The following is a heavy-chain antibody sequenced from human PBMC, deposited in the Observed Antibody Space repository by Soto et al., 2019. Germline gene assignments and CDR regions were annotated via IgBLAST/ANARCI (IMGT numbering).Heavy chain of an antibody. Sequence: PGGSLRLSCAASGFTFSSYSMNWVRQAPGKGLEWVSSISSSSSYIYYADSVKGRFTISRDNAKNSLYLQMNSLRAEDTAVYYCARAGYYDSSGYYSPNYYYYYGMDVWGQGTTVTVSS. CDR3: ARAGYYDSSGYYSPNYYYYYGMDV. CDR1: GFTFSSYS. J-gene: IGHJ6*02. V-gene: IGHV3-21*01. CDR2: ISSSSSYI. D-gene: IGHD3-22*01.